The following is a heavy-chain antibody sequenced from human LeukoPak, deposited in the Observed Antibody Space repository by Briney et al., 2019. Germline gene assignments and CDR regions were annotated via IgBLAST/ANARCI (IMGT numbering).Heavy chain of an antibody. Sequence: GASVTVSCKASGYTFTSYDINWVRQATGQGLEWMGWMNPNSGNTGYAQKFQGRVTMTRNTSISTAYMELSSLRSEDTAVYYCARKGWNYYGSGSYYPILYYYGMDVWGQGTTVTVSS. V-gene: IGHV1-8*01. CDR2: MNPNSGNT. J-gene: IGHJ6*02. CDR3: ARKGWNYYGSGSYYPILYYYGMDV. CDR1: GYTFTSYD. D-gene: IGHD3-10*01.